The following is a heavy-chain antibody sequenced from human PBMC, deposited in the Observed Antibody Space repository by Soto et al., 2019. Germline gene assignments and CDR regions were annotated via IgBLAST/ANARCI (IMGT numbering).Heavy chain of an antibody. D-gene: IGHD2-2*01. V-gene: IGHV3-21*01. CDR3: ARAPYCSSTSCSPFDY. CDR1: GFTFSSYS. J-gene: IGHJ4*02. Sequence: GGSLRLSCAASGFTFSSYSMNWVRQAPGKGLEWVSSISSSSSYIYYADSVKGRFTISRDNAKNSLYLQMNSLRAEDTAVYYCARAPYCSSTSCSPFDYWGQGTLVTVSS. CDR2: ISSSSSYI.